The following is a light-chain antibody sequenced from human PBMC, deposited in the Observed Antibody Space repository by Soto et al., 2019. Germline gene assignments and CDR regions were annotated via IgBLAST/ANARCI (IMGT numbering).Light chain of an antibody. Sequence: EIVLTQSPATLSLSPGERATLSCRASQSVSSYLAWYQQKPGQAPRLLIYDASNRANGIPARFSGSGSGTDFTLTISSLEPEDFAVYYCQQRSNWPPGRYTFGQGTKLEIK. J-gene: IGKJ2*01. CDR1: QSVSSY. CDR2: DAS. V-gene: IGKV3-11*01. CDR3: QQRSNWPPGRYT.